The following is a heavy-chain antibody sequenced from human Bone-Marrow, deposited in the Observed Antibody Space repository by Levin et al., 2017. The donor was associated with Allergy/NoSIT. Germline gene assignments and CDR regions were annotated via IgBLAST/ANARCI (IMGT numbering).Heavy chain of an antibody. V-gene: IGHV3-30*03. CDR3: ARDRQWLVRDGYFDH. J-gene: IGHJ4*02. D-gene: IGHD6-19*01. CDR1: GFTFSSHA. CDR2: ISYDGSNK. Sequence: GGSLRLSCAASGFTFSSHAMHWVRQAPGKGLEWVAVISYDGSNKDYEDSLKGRFAISRDNSKNTLYLQMNSLRVEDTAVYYCARDRQWLVRDGYFDHWGQGTLVTVSS.